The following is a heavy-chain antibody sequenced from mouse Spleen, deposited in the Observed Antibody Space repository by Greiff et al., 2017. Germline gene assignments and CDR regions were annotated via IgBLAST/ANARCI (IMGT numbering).Heavy chain of an antibody. V-gene: IGHV5-17*01. Sequence: EVQGVESGGGLVKPGGSLKLSCAASGFTFSDYGMHWVRQAPEKGLEWVAYISSGSSTIYYADTVKGRFTISRDNAKNTLFLQMTSLRSEDTAMYYCARGITGDVWGTGTTVTVSS. D-gene: IGHD2-4*01. CDR2: ISSGSSTI. CDR1: GFTFSDYG. J-gene: IGHJ1*03. CDR3: ARGITGDV.